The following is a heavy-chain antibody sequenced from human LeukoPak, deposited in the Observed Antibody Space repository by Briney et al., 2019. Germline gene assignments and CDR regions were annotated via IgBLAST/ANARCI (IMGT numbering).Heavy chain of an antibody. J-gene: IGHJ4*02. D-gene: IGHD3-3*01. CDR1: GGSISSSSYY. V-gene: IGHV4-39*01. CDR3: ARHVPYYDFWSGYPSHFDY. CDR2: IYYSEST. Sequence: PSETLSLTCTVSGGSISSSSYYWGWIRQPPGKGLEWIGSIYYSESTYYNPSLKSRVTISVDTSKNQFSLKLSSVTAADTAVYYCARHVPYYDFWSGYPSHFDYWGQGTLVTVSS.